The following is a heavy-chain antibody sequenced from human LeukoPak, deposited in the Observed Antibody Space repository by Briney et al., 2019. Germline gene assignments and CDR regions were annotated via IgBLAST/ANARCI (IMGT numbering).Heavy chain of an antibody. CDR2: ISHNGTT. CDR3: AREGAVPGIDP. D-gene: IGHD3-16*01. V-gene: IGHV4-38-2*02. CDR1: GYSITSGFS. J-gene: IGHJ5*02. Sequence: SETLSLTCAVSGYSITSGFSWGWIRQPPGKGLEWIGTISHNGTTDYKSTLESRLTISMDTSKNLFSLRLTSVTAADTAVHYCAREGAVPGIDPWGQGTLVTVSS.